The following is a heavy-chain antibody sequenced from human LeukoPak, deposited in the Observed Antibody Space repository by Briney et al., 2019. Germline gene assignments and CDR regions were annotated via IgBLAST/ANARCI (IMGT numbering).Heavy chain of an antibody. CDR1: GYTFTSYG. V-gene: IGHV1-18*01. CDR2: ISAYNGNT. Sequence: ASVKVSCKASGYTFTSYGISWVRQAPGQGLEWMGWISAYNGNTNYAQKLQGRVTMTTDTSTSTAYMELRSLRSDDTAVYYCASQAYYYDSSGTPRGGAFDIWGQGTMVTVSS. D-gene: IGHD3-22*01. CDR3: ASQAYYYDSSGTPRGGAFDI. J-gene: IGHJ3*02.